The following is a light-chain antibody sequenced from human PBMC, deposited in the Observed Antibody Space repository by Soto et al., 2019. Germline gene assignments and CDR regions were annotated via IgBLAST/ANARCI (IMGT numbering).Light chain of an antibody. J-gene: IGKJ1*01. CDR1: QSISTY. CDR3: QQTYTSPRT. V-gene: IGKV1-39*01. Sequence: EIQMTQSPSSLSASVGDRVTITCRASQSISTYLYWYHQKPGKASELLIYAASILQSGVPSRFSGGGSGTYFTLTVTSLRPEDFAIYYCQQTYTSPRTFGQGTKVDIK. CDR2: AAS.